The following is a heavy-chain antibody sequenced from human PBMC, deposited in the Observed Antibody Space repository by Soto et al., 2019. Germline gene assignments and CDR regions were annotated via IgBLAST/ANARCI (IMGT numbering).Heavy chain of an antibody. CDR3: ARVRLLIVYAIHGTFDY. CDR1: GGTFSSYA. D-gene: IGHD2-8*01. V-gene: IGHV1-69*12. CDR2: IIPIFGTA. J-gene: IGHJ4*02. Sequence: QVQLVQSGAEVKKPGSSVKVSCKASGGTFSSYAISWVRQAPGQGLEWMGGIIPIFGTANYAQKFQGRVTITADESTSAAYMELSSLRSEDTAVYYCARVRLLIVYAIHGTFDYWCQGTLVTVSS.